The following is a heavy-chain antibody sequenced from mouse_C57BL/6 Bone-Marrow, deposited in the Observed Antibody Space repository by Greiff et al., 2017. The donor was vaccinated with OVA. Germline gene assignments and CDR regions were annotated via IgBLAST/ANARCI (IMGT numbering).Heavy chain of an antibody. CDR1: GFTFSSYA. CDR3: TGILDAMDY. V-gene: IGHV5-9-1*02. CDR2: ISSGGDYI. D-gene: IGHD1-1*01. Sequence: EVMLVESGEGLVKPGGSLKLSCAASGFTFSSYAMSWVRQTPEKRLEWVAYISSGGDYIYYADTMKGRFTISRDNARNTLYLQMSSLKSADTAMYYCTGILDAMDYWGQGTSLTVSS. J-gene: IGHJ4*01.